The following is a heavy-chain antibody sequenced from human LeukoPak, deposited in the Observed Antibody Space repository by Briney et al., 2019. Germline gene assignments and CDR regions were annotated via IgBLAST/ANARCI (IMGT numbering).Heavy chain of an antibody. J-gene: IGHJ4*02. V-gene: IGHV1-69*05. CDR1: GGTFSSYA. CDR3: ARGIERSSSWYYADY. Sequence: ASVKVSCKASGGTFSSYAISWVRQAPGQGLEWMGRIIPIFGTANYVQKFQGRVTITTDESTSTAYMELSSLGSGDTAVYYCARGIERSSSWYYADYWGQGTLVTVSS. CDR2: IIPIFGTA. D-gene: IGHD6-13*01.